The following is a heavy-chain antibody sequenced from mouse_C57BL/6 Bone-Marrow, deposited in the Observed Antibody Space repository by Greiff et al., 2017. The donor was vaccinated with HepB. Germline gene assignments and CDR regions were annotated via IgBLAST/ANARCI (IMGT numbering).Heavy chain of an antibody. J-gene: IGHJ4*01. V-gene: IGHV7-1*01. CDR3: ARDAGYDEGYYAMDY. CDR2: SRNKANDYTT. Sequence: EVHLVESGGGLVQSGRSLRLSCATSGFTFSDFYMEWVRQAPGKGLEWIAASRNKANDYTTEYSASVKGRFIVSRDTSQSILYLQMNALRAEDTAIYYCARDAGYDEGYYAMDYWGQGTSVTVSS. D-gene: IGHD2-2*01. CDR1: GFTFSDFY.